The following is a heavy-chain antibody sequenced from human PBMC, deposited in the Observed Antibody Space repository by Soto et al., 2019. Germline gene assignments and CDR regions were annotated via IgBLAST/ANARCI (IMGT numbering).Heavy chain of an antibody. CDR3: ASSPNYEEVYYYYYMDV. D-gene: IGHD6-13*01. J-gene: IGHJ6*03. CDR2: ITGSGDNT. Sequence: LRHSCGVGEFTISSYAMSCFRQAPGKGLEWVSAITGSGDNTYYADSVKGRFTVSRDSSQNTLYLQLNSLRAEDTAVYYCASSPNYEEVYYYYYMDVWGKGTTVTVSS. CDR1: EFTISSYA. V-gene: IGHV3-23*01.